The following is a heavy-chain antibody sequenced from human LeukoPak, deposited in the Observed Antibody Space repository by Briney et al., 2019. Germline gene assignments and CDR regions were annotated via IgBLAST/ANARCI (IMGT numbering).Heavy chain of an antibody. J-gene: IGHJ4*02. CDR1: GGSISSSSYY. CDR2: IYYSEST. D-gene: IGHD1-26*01. CDR3: ARQGGSYYVDYFDY. V-gene: IGHV4-39*01. Sequence: SETLSLTCTVSGGSISSSSYYWGWIRQPPGKGLEWIGSIYYSESTYYNPSLKSRVTISVDTSKNQFSLKLSSVTAADTAVYYCARQGGSYYVDYFDYWGQGTLVTVSS.